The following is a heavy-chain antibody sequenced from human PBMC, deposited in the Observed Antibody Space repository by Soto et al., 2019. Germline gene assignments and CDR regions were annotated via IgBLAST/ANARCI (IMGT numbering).Heavy chain of an antibody. D-gene: IGHD1-26*01. V-gene: IGHV3-23*01. CDR2: ISGGGGNT. CDR1: GFTFSSYA. Sequence: PGGSLRLSCAASGFTFSSYAMSWVRQAPGKGLEWVSVISGGGGNTYYADSVKGRSTISRDNSKNTLYLQMNSLRAGDTALYYCTKSVVGATNTGRGFDYWGHGTLATVSS. CDR3: TKSVVGATNTGRGFDY. J-gene: IGHJ4*01.